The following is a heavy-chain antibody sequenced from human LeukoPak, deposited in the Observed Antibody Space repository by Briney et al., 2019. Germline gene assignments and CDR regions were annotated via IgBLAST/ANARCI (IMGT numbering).Heavy chain of an antibody. V-gene: IGHV4-30-4*07. CDR3: ARTEESGYSYRYFGYYYYMDV. CDR1: GGSISSGGYS. Sequence: PSQTLSLTCAVSGGSISSGGYSWSWIRQPPGKGLEWIAYIYYNGSTHYNPSLKSRVTISVDTSKNQFSLKLSSVTAADTAVYYCARTEESGYSYRYFGYYYYMDVWGKGTTVTFSS. CDR2: IYYNGST. D-gene: IGHD5-18*01. J-gene: IGHJ6*03.